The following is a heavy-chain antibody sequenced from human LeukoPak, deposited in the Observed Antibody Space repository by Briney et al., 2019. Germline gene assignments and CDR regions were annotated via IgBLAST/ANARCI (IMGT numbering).Heavy chain of an antibody. CDR3: VGITPYGSGSQTFGYYPSSYWYFDL. J-gene: IGHJ2*01. CDR1: GGSISSSSYY. D-gene: IGHD3-10*01. V-gene: IGHV4-39*01. Sequence: SETLSLTCTVSGGSISSSSYYWGWIRQPPGKGLEWIGSIYYSGSTYYNPSLKSRVTISVDTSKNQFSLKLSSVTAADTAVYYCVGITPYGSGSQTFGYYPSSYWYFDLWGRGTLVTVSS. CDR2: IYYSGST.